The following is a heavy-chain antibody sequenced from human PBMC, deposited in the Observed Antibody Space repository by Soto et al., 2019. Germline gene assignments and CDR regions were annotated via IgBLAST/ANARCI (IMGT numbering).Heavy chain of an antibody. CDR2: ISGSGGNT. CDR3: ARGWQGDY. D-gene: IGHD6-19*01. CDR1: GFTFSSYA. Sequence: EVQLLESGGGLVQPGGSLRLSCAASGFTFSSYAMNWVRRAPGKGLEWVSAISGSGGNTYYADSVKGRFTISRDNSKNTLYLQMNGLRTEDTAVYYCARGWQGDYWGQGALVTVSS. V-gene: IGHV3-23*01. J-gene: IGHJ4*02.